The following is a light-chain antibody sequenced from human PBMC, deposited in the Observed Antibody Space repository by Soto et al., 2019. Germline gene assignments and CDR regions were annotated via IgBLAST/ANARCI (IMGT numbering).Light chain of an antibody. V-gene: IGKV1-5*03. CDR1: QSISSW. J-gene: IGKJ2*01. CDR3: QQYNSYPYT. CDR2: KAS. Sequence: DLQMTQSPSTLSASVGDRVIITCRASQSISSWLAWYQQKPGKAPKLLIYKASSLQSGVPSRVSGSGSGTEFTLTISSLQPGDFATYYCQQYNSYPYTFGQGTKLEIK.